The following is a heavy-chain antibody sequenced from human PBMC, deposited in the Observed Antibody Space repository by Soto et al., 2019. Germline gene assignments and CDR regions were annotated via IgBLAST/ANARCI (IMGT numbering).Heavy chain of an antibody. J-gene: IGHJ4*02. CDR2: IIPMFGKA. Sequence: SVKVSWKASGGTFSRYAISWVRQAPGQGLEWMGGIIPMFGKANYAQKFQGRVTITADEATSTGYMELRSLKSEDTAVYYCASDGSLYDSSGYYYLYWGQGTLVTVSS. CDR3: ASDGSLYDSSGYYYLY. CDR1: GGTFSRYA. D-gene: IGHD3-22*01. V-gene: IGHV1-69*13.